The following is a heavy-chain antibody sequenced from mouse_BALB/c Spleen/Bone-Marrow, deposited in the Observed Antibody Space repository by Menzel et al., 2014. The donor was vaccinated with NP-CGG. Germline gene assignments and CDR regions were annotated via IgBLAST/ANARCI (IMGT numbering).Heavy chain of an antibody. V-gene: IGHV1S56*01. Sequence: VQLQQSGPELVKPGASVRISCKASGYTFTSYYIHWVKQRPGQGLEWIGWIYPGNVNTKCNEKFKDKATLTADKSSSTAYMQLSSLTSEDSAVYFCARGGYDGAWFTYWGQGTLVTVSA. CDR2: IYPGNVNT. J-gene: IGHJ3*01. CDR1: GYTFTSYY. CDR3: ARGGYDGAWFTY. D-gene: IGHD2-14*01.